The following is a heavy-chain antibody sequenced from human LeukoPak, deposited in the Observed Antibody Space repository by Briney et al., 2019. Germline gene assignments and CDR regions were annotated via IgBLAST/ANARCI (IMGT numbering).Heavy chain of an antibody. V-gene: IGHV4-38-2*02. D-gene: IGHD2-8*01. CDR3: ARDQSNLLIKYYFDY. CDR2: IYHSGST. J-gene: IGHJ4*02. CDR1: GYSISSGYY. Sequence: PSETLSLTCTVSGYSISSGYYWGWIRQPPGKGLEWIGSIYHSGSTYYNPSLESRVTISVDTSKNQFSLKLSSVTAADTAVYYCARDQSNLLIKYYFDYWGQGTLVTVSS.